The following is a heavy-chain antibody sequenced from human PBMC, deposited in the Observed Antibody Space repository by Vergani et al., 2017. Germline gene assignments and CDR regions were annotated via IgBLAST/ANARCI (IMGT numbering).Heavy chain of an antibody. V-gene: IGHV3-30-3*01. CDR1: GFTYSSYA. Sequence: VQLVESGGGLVQHGGSLRLSCAASGFTYSSYAMSWVRQAPGKGLEWVAVISYDGSNKYYADSVKGRFTISRDNATTTLYLQMNSLRAEDTAVYYCARDNQRKAVAGTGRFDPWGQGTLVTVSS. D-gene: IGHD6-19*01. J-gene: IGHJ5*02. CDR3: ARDNQRKAVAGTGRFDP. CDR2: ISYDGSNK.